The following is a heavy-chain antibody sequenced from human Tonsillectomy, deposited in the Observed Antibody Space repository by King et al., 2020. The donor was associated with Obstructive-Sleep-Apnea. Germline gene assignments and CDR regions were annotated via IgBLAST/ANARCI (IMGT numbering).Heavy chain of an antibody. CDR3: ATLHSDTLTGYFLHLFDF. CDR2: SIPMLKIA. V-gene: IGHV1-69*09. J-gene: IGHJ4*02. CDR1: GGTFNNSA. D-gene: IGHD3-9*01. Sequence: QLVQSGAAVKNPGSSLKISCRPSGGTFNNSAFHWVRQAPGQGLEWMGGSIPMLKIANNAQKFQGRITFTADRSTGTAYMQLSSLRSEDTAMYYCATLHSDTLTGYFLHLFDFWGQGTLVTVSS.